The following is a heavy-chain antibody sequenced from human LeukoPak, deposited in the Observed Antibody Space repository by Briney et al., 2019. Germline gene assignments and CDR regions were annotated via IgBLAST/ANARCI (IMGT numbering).Heavy chain of an antibody. Sequence: GGSLRLSCATSGLTFRTTWMHWVRQAPGKGLMWVSRMNGEGTTIDYADSVKGRFTVPRDYAKNTLFLQMNNLRTEDTALYFCATARNFRFEYWGQGSLVIVSA. CDR1: GLTFRTTW. D-gene: IGHD1-7*01. V-gene: IGHV3-74*01. CDR2: MNGEGTTI. CDR3: ATARNFRFEY. J-gene: IGHJ4*02.